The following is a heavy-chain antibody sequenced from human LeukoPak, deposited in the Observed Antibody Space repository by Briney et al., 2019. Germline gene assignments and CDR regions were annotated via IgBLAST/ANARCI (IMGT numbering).Heavy chain of an antibody. CDR2: ISGSGGST. J-gene: IGHJ4*02. D-gene: IGHD2-2*01. Sequence: GGSLRVSCAASGFTFSSYAMSWVRQAPGKGLEWVSAISGSGGSTYYADSVKGRFTISRDNSKNTLYLQMNSLRAEDTAVYYCAKDPGVVPAAMPSYFDYWGQGTLVTVSS. CDR1: GFTFSSYA. V-gene: IGHV3-23*01. CDR3: AKDPGVVPAAMPSYFDY.